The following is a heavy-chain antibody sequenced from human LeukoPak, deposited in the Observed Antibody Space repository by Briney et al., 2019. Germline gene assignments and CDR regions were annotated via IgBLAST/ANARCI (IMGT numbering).Heavy chain of an antibody. J-gene: IGHJ4*02. Sequence: GGSLRLSCAASGFTFSSYAMSWVRQAPGKGLEWVSAISGSGGSTYYADSVKGRFTISRDNSKNTLYLQMNSLRAEDTAVYYCARGGQLLTSLDYWGQGTLVTVSS. CDR1: GFTFSSYA. CDR3: ARGGQLLTSLDY. CDR2: ISGSGGST. V-gene: IGHV3-23*01. D-gene: IGHD2-2*01.